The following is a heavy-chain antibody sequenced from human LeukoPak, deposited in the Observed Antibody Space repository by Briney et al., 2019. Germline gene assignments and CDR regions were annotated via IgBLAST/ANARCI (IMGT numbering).Heavy chain of an antibody. CDR2: SYYSGST. Sequence: PAETLTLPCTLSVDLMSSSSSHCRRVSQPPAMGRERLGRSYYSGSTYYNPSLKSRVTISGDTSKNPFSLKMSSLAAEDTAVYYCARYDSSAYGIDVWGRGTLVTVSS. D-gene: IGHD3-22*01. CDR1: VDLMSSSSSH. CDR3: ARYDSSAYGIDV. J-gene: IGHJ2*01. V-gene: IGHV4-39*01.